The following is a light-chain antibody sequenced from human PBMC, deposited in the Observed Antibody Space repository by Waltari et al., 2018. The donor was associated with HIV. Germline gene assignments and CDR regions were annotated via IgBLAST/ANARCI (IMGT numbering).Light chain of an antibody. V-gene: IGLV3-27*01. J-gene: IGLJ2*01. CDR2: KDT. CDR3: YCAADKNV. CDR1: VVAKNF. Sequence: SFDLTQPSSVSVSPGQTARIPCSGNVVAKNFVRWFQQKPGRPPTWVIYKDTERPSEIPERFSGSSSGTTATLTITGAQVEDEADYYCYCAADKNVLGGGTKLTVL.